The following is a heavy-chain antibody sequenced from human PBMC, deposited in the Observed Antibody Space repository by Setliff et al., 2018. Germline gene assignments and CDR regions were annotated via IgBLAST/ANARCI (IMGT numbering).Heavy chain of an antibody. J-gene: IGHJ5*02. V-gene: IGHV4-34*01. CDR1: GGSFSGYY. Sequence: SETLSLTCAVYGGSFSGYYWSWIRQPPGKGLEWIGEINHSGSTNYNPSLKSRVTISVDTSKNQFSLKLSSVTAADTAVYYCARGGYYNFWSGSSWFDPWGQGTLVTVSS. CDR3: ARGGYYNFWSGSSWFDP. CDR2: INHSGST. D-gene: IGHD3-3*01.